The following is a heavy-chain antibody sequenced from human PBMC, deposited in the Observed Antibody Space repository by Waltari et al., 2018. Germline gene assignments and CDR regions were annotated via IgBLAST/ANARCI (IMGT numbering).Heavy chain of an antibody. CDR3: ARVLTVTDFDY. CDR2: INPNRGGT. V-gene: IGHV1-2*06. D-gene: IGHD4-17*01. Sequence: QVQLVQSGAEVKKPGASVKVSCKASGYTFTGYYMHWVRQAPGQGLEWMGRINPNRGGTNYAQKFQGRVTMTRDTSISTAYMELSRLRSDDTAVYYCARVLTVTDFDYWGQGTLVTVSS. CDR1: GYTFTGYY. J-gene: IGHJ4*02.